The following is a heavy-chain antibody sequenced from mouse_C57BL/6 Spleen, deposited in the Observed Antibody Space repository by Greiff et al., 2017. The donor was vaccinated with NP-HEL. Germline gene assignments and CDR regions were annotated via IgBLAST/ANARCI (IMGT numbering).Heavy chain of an antibody. J-gene: IGHJ1*03. CDR1: GFSLTSYG. Sequence: QVQLQQPGPGLVQPSQSLSITCTVSGFSLTSYGVHWVRQPPGKGLEWLGVIWSGGSTDYNAAFISRLSISKDNSKSQVFFKRNSLQADDAAIYYSGKKYCGSGDWYFDVWGTGTTVTVSS. D-gene: IGHD1-1*01. CDR3: GKKYCGSGDWYFDV. V-gene: IGHV2-4*01. CDR2: IWSGGST.